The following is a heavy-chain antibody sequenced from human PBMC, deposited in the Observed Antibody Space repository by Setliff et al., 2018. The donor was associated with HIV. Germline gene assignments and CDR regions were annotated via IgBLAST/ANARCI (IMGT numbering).Heavy chain of an antibody. CDR2: IYSSGST. CDR1: GDSISSGTYY. V-gene: IGHV4-61*02. J-gene: IGHJ2*01. CDR3: SRGPPFDR. Sequence: SETLSLTCTVSGDSISSGTYYWSWIRQPAGKGLEWIGRIYSSGSTNYNPSLESRVTISVDTSKNQFSLKLNSVTAADTATYYCSRGPPFDRWGRGTLVTVSS.